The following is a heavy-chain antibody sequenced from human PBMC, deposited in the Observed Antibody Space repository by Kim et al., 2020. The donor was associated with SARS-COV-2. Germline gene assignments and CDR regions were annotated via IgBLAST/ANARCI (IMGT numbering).Heavy chain of an antibody. J-gene: IGHJ4*02. CDR1: GFTFSTYA. CDR3: VKGIGSSWYRGAGY. D-gene: IGHD6-13*01. Sequence: GGSLRLSCSASGFTFSTYAMYWVRQAPGKGREYVSVISSNGGSTNYADSVRGRFTISRDNSKNTLYLQMSSLRVEDTAVYYCVKGIGSSWYRGAGYWGQGTLLSVPS. CDR2: ISSNGGST. V-gene: IGHV3-64D*06.